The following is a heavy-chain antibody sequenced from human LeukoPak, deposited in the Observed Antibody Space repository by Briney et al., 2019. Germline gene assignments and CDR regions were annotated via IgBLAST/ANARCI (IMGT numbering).Heavy chain of an antibody. D-gene: IGHD6-19*01. CDR2: ISAYNGNT. V-gene: IGHV1-18*01. Sequence: ASVKVSCKASGYTFTSYGISWVRQAPGQGLEWMEWISAYNGNTNYAQKLQGRVTMTTDTSTSTAYMELRSLRSDDTAVYYCARDQDSSGWYVTTNPFDYWGQGTLVTVSS. J-gene: IGHJ4*02. CDR3: ARDQDSSGWYVTTNPFDY. CDR1: GYTFTSYG.